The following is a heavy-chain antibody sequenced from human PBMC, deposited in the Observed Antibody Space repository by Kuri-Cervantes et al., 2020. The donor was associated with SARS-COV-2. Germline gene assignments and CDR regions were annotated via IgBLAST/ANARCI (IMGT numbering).Heavy chain of an antibody. Sequence: LSLTCAASGFTFSSYAMSWVRQAPGKGLEWVSAISGSGGSTYYADSVKGRFTISRDNSKNTLYLQMNSLRAEDTAVYYCAKCSDIAAAGQTGYWGQGTLVTVSS. CDR2: ISGSGGST. V-gene: IGHV3-23*01. CDR1: GFTFSSYA. D-gene: IGHD6-13*01. CDR3: AKCSDIAAAGQTGY. J-gene: IGHJ4*02.